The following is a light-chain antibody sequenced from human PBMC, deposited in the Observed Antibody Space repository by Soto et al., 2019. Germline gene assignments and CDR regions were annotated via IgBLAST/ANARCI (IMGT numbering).Light chain of an antibody. CDR1: ISNIGTNS. CDR2: ADS. V-gene: IGLV1-44*01. CDR3: AAWDDNLNGPL. Sequence: QSVLTQPPSASGTPGQRVTISCSGDISNIGTNSVHWYQHLPGTAPKLVIYADSQRPSGVPDRFSGSKSGTSVSLAISGLQCGDDADYLCAAWDDNLNGPLFGTGTKLTVL. J-gene: IGLJ1*01.